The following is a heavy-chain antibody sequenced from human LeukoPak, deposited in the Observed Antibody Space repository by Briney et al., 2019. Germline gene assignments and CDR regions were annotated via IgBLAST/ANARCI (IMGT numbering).Heavy chain of an antibody. Sequence: ASVKVSCKASGGTFSSYAISWVRQAPGQGLEWMGGIIPILGTANYAQKFQGRVTITADESTSTAYMELSSLRSEDTAVYYCALGYCSGGSCYRPRYYFDYWGQGTLVTVSS. CDR2: IIPILGTA. CDR1: GGTFSSYA. V-gene: IGHV1-69*13. D-gene: IGHD2-15*01. CDR3: ALGYCSGGSCYRPRYYFDY. J-gene: IGHJ4*02.